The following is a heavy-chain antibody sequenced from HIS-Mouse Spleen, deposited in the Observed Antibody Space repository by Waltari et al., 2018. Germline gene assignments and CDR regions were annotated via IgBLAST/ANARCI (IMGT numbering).Heavy chain of an antibody. CDR2: IYYSGST. CDR1: GCSISIISYS. D-gene: IGHD6-13*01. CDR3: AREIPYSSSWYDWYFDL. V-gene: IGHV4-39*07. J-gene: IGHJ2*01. Sequence: QLQLQESGPGLVKPSETLSLTCTVSGCSISIISYSWGWIRQPPGKGLEWIGSIYYSGSTYYNPSLKSRVTISVDTSKNQFSLKLSSVTAADTAVYYCAREIPYSSSWYDWYFDLWGRGTLVTVSS.